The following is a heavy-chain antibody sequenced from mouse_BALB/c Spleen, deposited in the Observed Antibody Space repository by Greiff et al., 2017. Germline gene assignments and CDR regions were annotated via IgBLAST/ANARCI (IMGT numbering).Heavy chain of an antibody. CDR2: ISYSGST. V-gene: IGHV3-2*02. CDR3: AREKITTGYAMDY. D-gene: IGHD2-4*01. J-gene: IGHJ4*01. CDR1: GYSITSDYG. Sequence: VQLKQSGPGLVKPSQSLSLTCTFTGYSITSDYGWNWIRQFPGNKLEWMGYISYSGSTSYNPSPKSRISITRDTSKNQFFLQLNSVTTEDTATYDCAREKITTGYAMDYWGQGTSVTVSS.